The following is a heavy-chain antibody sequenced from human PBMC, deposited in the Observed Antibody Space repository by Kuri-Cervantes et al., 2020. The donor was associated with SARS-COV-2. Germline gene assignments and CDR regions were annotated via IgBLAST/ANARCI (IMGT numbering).Heavy chain of an antibody. V-gene: IGHV3-23*01. CDR2: ISGSGGST. CDR1: GFTFSSYA. J-gene: IGHJ4*02. CDR3: AKDTWIRAYYFDY. Sequence: GESLKISCAASGFTFSSYAMSWVRQAPGKGLEWVSAISGSGGSTYYADSVKGRFTISRDNSKNTLYLQMNSLRAEDTAVYYCAKDTWIRAYYFDYWGQGTRVTVSS. D-gene: IGHD5-12*01.